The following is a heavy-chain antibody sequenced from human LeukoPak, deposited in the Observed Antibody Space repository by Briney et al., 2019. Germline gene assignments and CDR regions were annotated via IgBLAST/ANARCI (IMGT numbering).Heavy chain of an antibody. CDR3: ASKHMVYYSYYMDV. D-gene: IGHD2-21*01. Sequence: PSETLSLTCAVYGGSFSGYYWSWIRQPPGKGLEWIGEINHSGSTNYNPSLRSRVTISVDTSKNQFSLKLSSVTAADTAVYYCASKHMVYYSYYMDVWGKGTTVTVSS. J-gene: IGHJ6*03. CDR1: GGSFSGYY. V-gene: IGHV4-34*01. CDR2: INHSGST.